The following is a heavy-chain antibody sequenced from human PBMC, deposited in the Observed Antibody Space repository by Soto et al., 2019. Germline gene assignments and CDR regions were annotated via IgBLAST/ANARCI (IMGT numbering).Heavy chain of an antibody. CDR1: GFSLTTSGVG. CDR3: AHRILRTVFGLVTTTAIYFDF. CDR2: IYWDDDK. V-gene: IGHV2-5*02. J-gene: IGHJ4*02. Sequence: QITLNESGPPVVKPAETLTLTCTFSGFSLTTSGVGVGWIRQSPGKAPEWLALIYWDDDKRYSASLKSRLTTTKDPSKNQVVLTMASVDPAEPATYYCAHRILRTVFGLVTTTAIYFDFWGQGTQVVVSS. D-gene: IGHD3-3*01.